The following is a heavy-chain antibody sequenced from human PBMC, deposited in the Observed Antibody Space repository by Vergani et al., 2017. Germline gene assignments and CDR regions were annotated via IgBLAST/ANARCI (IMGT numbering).Heavy chain of an antibody. J-gene: IGHJ4*02. V-gene: IGHV4-34*01. CDR1: GVSFSGYY. CDR3: ARPQGEGAVAGPDYFDY. CDR2: INHSGST. Sequence: QVQLQLWGAGLLKPSETLSLTCAVYGVSFSGYYWTWIRQPPGKGLEWIGEINHSGSTNYNPSLKSRVTISADKSISTAYLQWSSLKASDTAMYYCARPQGEGAVAGPDYFDYWGQGTLVTVSS. D-gene: IGHD6-19*01.